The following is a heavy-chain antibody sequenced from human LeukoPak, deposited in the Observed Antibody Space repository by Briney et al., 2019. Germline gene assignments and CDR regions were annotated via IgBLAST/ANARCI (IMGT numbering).Heavy chain of an antibody. J-gene: IGHJ5*02. CDR3: ARGSWYDFWSGFMNFKYNWFDP. CDR2: IYHSGST. D-gene: IGHD3-3*01. CDR1: GGSISSSNW. V-gene: IGHV4-4*02. Sequence: SGTLSLTCAVSGGSISSSNWWSWVRQPPGKGLEWIGEIYHSGSTNYNPSLKSRVTISVDTSKNQFSLKLSSVTAADTAVYYCARGSWYDFWSGFMNFKYNWFDPWGQGTLVTVSS.